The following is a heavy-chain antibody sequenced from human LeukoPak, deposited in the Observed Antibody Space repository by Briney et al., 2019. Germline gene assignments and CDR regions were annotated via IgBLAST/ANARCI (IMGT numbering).Heavy chain of an antibody. J-gene: IGHJ3*02. Sequence: GGSLRLSCAASGFTFSNAWMSWVRQAPGKGVEWVGRVKSKTDGGTTDYAAPVKGRFTISRDDSKNTLYLQMNSLKTEDTAVYYCTTFGSSGGDAFDIWGQGTMVTVSS. CDR1: GFTFSNAW. CDR2: VKSKTDGGTT. D-gene: IGHD1-26*01. V-gene: IGHV3-15*01. CDR3: TTFGSSGGDAFDI.